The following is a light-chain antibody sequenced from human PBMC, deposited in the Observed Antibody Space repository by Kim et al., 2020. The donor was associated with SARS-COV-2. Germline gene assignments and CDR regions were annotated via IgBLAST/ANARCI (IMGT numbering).Light chain of an antibody. CDR1: QNIKSY. Sequence: DTQMTQSPSSLSASVGDRVTITCRASQNIKSYLTWYQQKPGKAPKLLIYAASSLQSGVPSRFSGSGSGTDFTLTISSLQPEDFATYSCQQTYNAPTFRKGTKREIK. CDR2: AAS. V-gene: IGKV1-39*01. CDR3: QQTYNAPT. J-gene: IGKJ2*01.